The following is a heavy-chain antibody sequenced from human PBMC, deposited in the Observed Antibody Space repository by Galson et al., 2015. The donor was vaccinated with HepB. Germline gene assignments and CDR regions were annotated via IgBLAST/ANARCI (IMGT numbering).Heavy chain of an antibody. CDR2: INPSGGST. CDR1: GYKFTSYY. CDR3: ARGVLLWDGPDY. V-gene: IGHV1-46*01. Sequence: SVKVSCKASGYKFTSYYMHWVRQAPGQGLEWMGIINPSGGSTDYAQKFQGRLTMTRDTSTCTVFMELSSLRSEDTAVYHCARGVLLWDGPDYWGQGTLVTVSS. D-gene: IGHD3-10*01. J-gene: IGHJ4*02.